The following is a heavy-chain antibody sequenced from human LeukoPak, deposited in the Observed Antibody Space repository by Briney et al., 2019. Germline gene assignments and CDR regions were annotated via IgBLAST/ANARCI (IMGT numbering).Heavy chain of an antibody. D-gene: IGHD4-17*01. J-gene: IGHJ4*02. CDR3: AKADDYGDPRGYFDC. CDR1: GFTFSSFA. CDR2: VSGSGLTT. V-gene: IGHV3-23*01. Sequence: GGSLRLSCAASGFTFSSFAMNWVRQAPGKGLEWVAAVSGSGLTTFYADSVKGRFTISRDNSKNTLFLEMNSLGAEETAVYYCAKADDYGDPRGYFDCWGQGTLVTVSS.